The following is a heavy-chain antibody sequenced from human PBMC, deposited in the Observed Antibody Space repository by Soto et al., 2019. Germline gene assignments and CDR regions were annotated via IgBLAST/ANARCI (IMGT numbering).Heavy chain of an antibody. V-gene: IGHV3-74*01. CDR1: GFTFSSYW. D-gene: IGHD4-17*01. Sequence: GSLRLSCAASGFTFSSYWMHWVRQAPGKGLVWVSRINSDGSSTSYADSVKGRFTISRDNAKNTLYLQMNSLRAEDTAVYYCARFKDYGDFFLWGQGTLVTVSS. J-gene: IGHJ4*02. CDR3: ARFKDYGDFFL. CDR2: INSDGSST.